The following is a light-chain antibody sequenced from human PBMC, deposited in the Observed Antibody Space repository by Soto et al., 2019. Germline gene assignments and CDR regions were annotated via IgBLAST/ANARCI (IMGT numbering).Light chain of an antibody. J-gene: IGLJ1*01. Sequence: QSALTQPPSASGSPGQSVTISCTGTSSDVGTYDFVSWYHQHPGKAPKLLIYEVSKRPSGVPDRFSGSKSGNTASLTVSGLQAEDEADYYCSSYAGSNSYVFGTGTKPTVL. V-gene: IGLV2-8*01. CDR1: SSDVGTYDF. CDR3: SSYAGSNSYV. CDR2: EVS.